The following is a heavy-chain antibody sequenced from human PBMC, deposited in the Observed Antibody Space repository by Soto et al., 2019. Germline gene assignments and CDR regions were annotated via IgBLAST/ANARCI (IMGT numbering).Heavy chain of an antibody. CDR2: MNPNSGNT. J-gene: IGHJ6*03. Sequence: AASVKVSCKASGYTFTSYDINWVRQATGQGLEWMGWMNPNSGNTGYAQKFQGRVTMTRNTSISTAYMELSSLRSEDTAVYYCARGMADCSSTSCYFLYYYMDVWGKGTTVTVSS. CDR1: GYTFTSYD. D-gene: IGHD2-2*01. V-gene: IGHV1-8*01. CDR3: ARGMADCSSTSCYFLYYYMDV.